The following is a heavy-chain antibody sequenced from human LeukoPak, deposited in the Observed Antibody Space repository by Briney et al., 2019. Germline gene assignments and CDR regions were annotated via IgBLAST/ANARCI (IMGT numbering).Heavy chain of an antibody. V-gene: IGHV4-31*03. CDR2: IYYSGNT. CDR3: AKLSGFALDP. D-gene: IGHD3-16*02. CDR1: GGSISSGGYY. Sequence: SETLSLTCTVSGGSISSGGYYWSWIRQHPGKGLEWIGYIYYSGNTYYNPSLKSRITISVDTSKNQFSLRLSSVTAADTAVYFCAKLSGFALDPWGQGILVTVSS. J-gene: IGHJ5*02.